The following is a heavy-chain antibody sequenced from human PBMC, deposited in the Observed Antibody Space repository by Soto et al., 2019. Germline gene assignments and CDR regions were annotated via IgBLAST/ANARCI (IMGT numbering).Heavy chain of an antibody. CDR1: EDTFTRYV. CDR2: ISAGNGNT. CDR3: TRALGLEAAGSSYDYYGMDV. J-gene: IGHJ6*02. Sequence: GAAVTVSCKDSEDTFTRYVIHWGRHAPAQRLAWMGWISAGNGNTKYAQNFQGRVTITRDASTSTAYMDLSSLSSEDTAVDYCTRALGLEAAGSSYDYYGMDVWGQGTTVTVSS. V-gene: IGHV1-3*01. D-gene: IGHD6-13*01.